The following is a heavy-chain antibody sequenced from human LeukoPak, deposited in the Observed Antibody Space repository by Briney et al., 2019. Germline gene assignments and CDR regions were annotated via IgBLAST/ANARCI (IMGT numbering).Heavy chain of an antibody. CDR1: GFSFSSYW. D-gene: IGHD3-10*01. J-gene: IGHJ4*02. CDR3: ARLLAYDSGAEAFDY. Sequence: GGSLRLSCAASGFSFSSYWMTWIRQAPGKGLEWVANTKEDGTEKYYVDSVKGRFTISRDNARSSLYLQMNSLRAGDTAVYYCARLLAYDSGAEAFDYWGQGTLVTVSS. V-gene: IGHV3-7*01. CDR2: TKEDGTEK.